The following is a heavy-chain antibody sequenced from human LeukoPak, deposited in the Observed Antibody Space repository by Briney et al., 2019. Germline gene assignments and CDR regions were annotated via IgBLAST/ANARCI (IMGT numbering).Heavy chain of an antibody. J-gene: IGHJ4*02. CDR3: ARPEYCSSKSCYDFKF. CDR2: ISASSSYI. V-gene: IGHV3-21*01. D-gene: IGHD2-2*01. Sequence: GGSLRLSCVASGFTFSSYSMIWVRQAPGKGLEWVSSISASSSYIYYADSVKGRFTISRDNVKNSLYLQMNSLRAEDTAVYYCARPEYCSSKSCYDFKFWGQGALVTVSS. CDR1: GFTFSSYS.